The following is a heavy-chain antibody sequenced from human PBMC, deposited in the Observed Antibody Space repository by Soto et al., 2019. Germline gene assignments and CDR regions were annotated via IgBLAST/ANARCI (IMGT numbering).Heavy chain of an antibody. V-gene: IGHV1-46*01. CDR1: GYTITSYY. J-gene: IGHJ4*02. CDR3: TPMGYYDILTGPGN. CDR2: INPSGGST. D-gene: IGHD3-9*01. Sequence: ASVKVSCKASGYTITSYYMHWVRQAPGQGLEWMGIINPSGGSTSYAQKSQGRVTITADKSTSTAYMELSSLRSEDTAVYYSTPMGYYDILTGPGNWGQGTLVTVSS.